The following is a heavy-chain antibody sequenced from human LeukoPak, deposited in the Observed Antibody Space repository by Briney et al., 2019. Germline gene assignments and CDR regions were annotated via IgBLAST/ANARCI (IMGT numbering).Heavy chain of an antibody. J-gene: IGHJ3*02. CDR3: ATNRGWASGDAFDI. CDR1: GLPFRSYA. CDR2: SSSNGGST. D-gene: IGHD5-24*01. V-gene: IGHV3-64D*09. Sequence: GGSLRLFCSASGLPFRSYAMQWVRQATGRGLEYVSASSSNGGSTYYADSVKGRFTISRDNSKNTLYLQMGSLRAEDTAVYYCATNRGWASGDAFDIWGQGTMVTVSS.